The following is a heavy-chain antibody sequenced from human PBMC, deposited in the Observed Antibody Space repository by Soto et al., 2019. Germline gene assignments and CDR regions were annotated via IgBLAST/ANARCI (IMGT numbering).Heavy chain of an antibody. CDR2: INAGNGNT. Sequence: GASVKVSCKASGYTFTSYAMHWVRQAPGQRLEWMGWINAGNGNTKYSQKFQGRVTITRDTSASTAYMELSSLRSEDTAVYYCARDLAGITGTTVWLDPWGQGTLVTVSS. CDR1: GYTFTSYA. J-gene: IGHJ5*02. CDR3: ARDLAGITGTTVWLDP. D-gene: IGHD1-7*01. V-gene: IGHV1-3*01.